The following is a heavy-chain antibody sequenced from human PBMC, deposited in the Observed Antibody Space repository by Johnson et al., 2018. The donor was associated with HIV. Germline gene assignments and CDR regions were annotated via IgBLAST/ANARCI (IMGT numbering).Heavy chain of an antibody. CDR3: AKTYYDFWSGYYGAFDI. J-gene: IGHJ3*02. Sequence: QEQLLESGGGLVQPGGSLRLSCAASGFTFDDYGMSWVRQAPGKGLEWVALIWYDGGEKYYADSVKGRFTISRDNSKNTLYLQMNSLRAEDTAVYYCAKTYYDFWSGYYGAFDIWGQGTMVTVSS. CDR2: IWYDGGEK. V-gene: IGHV3-30*02. CDR1: GFTFDDYG. D-gene: IGHD3-3*01.